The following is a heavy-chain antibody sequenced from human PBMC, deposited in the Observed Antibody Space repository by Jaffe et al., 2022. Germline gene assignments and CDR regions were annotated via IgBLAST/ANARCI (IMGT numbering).Heavy chain of an antibody. CDR2: IRYDGTDT. CDR3: AKDRSSGYYSYFYYYMDV. J-gene: IGHJ6*03. V-gene: IGHV3-30*02. Sequence: QAQLVESGGGVVQPGGSLRLSCAASGFTFSTFGIHWVRQAPGKGLEWVAFIRYDGTDTYYADSVKGRFTISRDNSRNTLYLQMNSLRVEDAAVYYCAKDRSSGYYSYFYYYMDVWGKGTTVTVSS. D-gene: IGHD3-22*01. CDR1: GFTFSTFG.